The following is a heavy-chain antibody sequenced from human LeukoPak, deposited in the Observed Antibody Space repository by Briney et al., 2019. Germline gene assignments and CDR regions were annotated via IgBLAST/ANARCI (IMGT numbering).Heavy chain of an antibody. D-gene: IGHD1-1*01. Sequence: GGSLRLSCVASGFTFNTYSMNWVRQAPGKGLEWVSYISYSGTSIYYADSVKGRFTISRDSAKNSLYLQINSLRAEDTAVYYCATSANGVQLWRSLHYCGQGTLVTVSS. CDR1: GFTFNTYS. J-gene: IGHJ4*02. CDR3: ATSANGVQLWRSLHY. CDR2: ISYSGTSI. V-gene: IGHV3-48*01.